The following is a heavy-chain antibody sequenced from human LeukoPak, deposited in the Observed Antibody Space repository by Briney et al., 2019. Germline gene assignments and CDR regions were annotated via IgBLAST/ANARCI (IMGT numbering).Heavy chain of an antibody. Sequence: KTGGSLRLSCAASGFTFSDYYMSWIRQAPGKGMEWVSYISSSGSTIYYADSVKGRFTISRDNAKNSLYLQMNSLRAEDTAVYYCARVFYDFWSGYTTIYFDYWGQGTLVTVSS. CDR1: GFTFSDYY. V-gene: IGHV3-11*01. CDR3: ARVFYDFWSGYTTIYFDY. D-gene: IGHD3-3*01. J-gene: IGHJ4*02. CDR2: ISSSGSTI.